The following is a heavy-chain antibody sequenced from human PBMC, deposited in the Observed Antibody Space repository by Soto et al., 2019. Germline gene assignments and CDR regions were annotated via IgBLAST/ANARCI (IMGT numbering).Heavy chain of an antibody. CDR2: ISYDGSNK. CDR1: GFTFSSYG. CDR3: AKDGLGYCSSTSCYTGFDY. D-gene: IGHD2-2*02. J-gene: IGHJ4*02. V-gene: IGHV3-30*18. Sequence: TGGSLRLSCAASGFTFSSYGMHWVRQAPGKGLEWVAVISYDGSNKYYADSVKGRFTISRDNSKNTLYLQMNSLRAEDTAVYYCAKDGLGYCSSTSCYTGFDYWGQGTLVTVSS.